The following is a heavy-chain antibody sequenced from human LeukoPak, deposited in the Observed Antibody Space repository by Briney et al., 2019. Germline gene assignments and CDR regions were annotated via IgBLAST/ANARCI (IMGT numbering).Heavy chain of an antibody. CDR3: ARPTKEGSSWYWWFDP. V-gene: IGHV3-74*01. Sequence: PGGSLRLSCAASGFTFSSYWMHWVRQAPGKGLVWVSRINNDGSSTSYADSVKGRFTISRDNAKNTLYLQMNSLRAEDTAVYYCARPTKEGSSWYWWFDPWGPGTLVTVSS. J-gene: IGHJ5*02. CDR1: GFTFSSYW. D-gene: IGHD6-13*01. CDR2: INNDGSST.